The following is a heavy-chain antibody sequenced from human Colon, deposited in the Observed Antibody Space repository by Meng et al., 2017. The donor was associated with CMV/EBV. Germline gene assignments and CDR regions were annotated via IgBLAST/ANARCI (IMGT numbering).Heavy chain of an antibody. CDR1: GFTFSSYW. J-gene: IGHJ6*02. Sequence: GESLKISCAASGFTFSSYWMHWVRQAPGKGLVWVSRINSDGSSTSYADSVKGRFTISRGNAKNTLYLQMNSLRAEDTAVYYCAREDIVVVPATVVAYYYYYYGMDVWGQGTTVTVSS. CDR2: INSDGSST. D-gene: IGHD2-2*01. V-gene: IGHV3-74*01. CDR3: AREDIVVVPATVVAYYYYYYGMDV.